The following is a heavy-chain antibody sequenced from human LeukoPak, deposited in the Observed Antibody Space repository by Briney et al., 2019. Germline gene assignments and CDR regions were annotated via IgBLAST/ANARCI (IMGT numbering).Heavy chain of an antibody. CDR1: GGSISSYY. CDR3: ARARWSGYCHDAFDI. Sequence: SETLSLTCTVSGGSISSYYWSWIRQPPGKGLEWIGYIYYSGSTNYNPSLKSRVTISVDTSKNQFSLKLSSVTAADTAVYYCARARWSGYCHDAFDIWGQGTMVTVPS. CDR2: IYYSGST. D-gene: IGHD3-3*01. V-gene: IGHV4-59*08. J-gene: IGHJ3*02.